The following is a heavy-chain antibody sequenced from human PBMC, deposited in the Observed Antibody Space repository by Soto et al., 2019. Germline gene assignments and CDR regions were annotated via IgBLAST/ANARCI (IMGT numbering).Heavy chain of an antibody. CDR3: TTDPSGGYPYYYYYGMDV. CDR2: IKSKTDGGTT. D-gene: IGHD2-15*01. J-gene: IGHJ6*02. Sequence: EVQLVESGGGLVKPGGSLRLSCAASGFTFSNAWMNWVRQAPGKGLEWVGRIKSKTDGGTTDYAAPVKGRFTISRDDSNNTLYLQMNSLKTEDTAVYYCTTDPSGGYPYYYYYGMDVWGQGTTVTVSS. V-gene: IGHV3-15*07. CDR1: GFTFSNAW.